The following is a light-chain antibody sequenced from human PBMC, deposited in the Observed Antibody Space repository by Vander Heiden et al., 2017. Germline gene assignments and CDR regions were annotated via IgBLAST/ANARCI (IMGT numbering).Light chain of an antibody. CDR1: QSISSW. V-gene: IGKV1-5*03. J-gene: IGKJ1*01. CDR3: QQENSSSRT. CDR2: KAS. Sequence: DIQMTQSPSTLSASVGDRVTITCRASQSISSWLAWYQQKPGKAPKLLIYKASSLESGVPSRFSGSGSGTEFTLTISSLQPDDFATYYCQQENSSSRTSGEGTKVEIK.